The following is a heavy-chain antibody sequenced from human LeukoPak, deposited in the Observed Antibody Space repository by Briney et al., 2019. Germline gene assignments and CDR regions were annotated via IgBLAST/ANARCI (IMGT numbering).Heavy chain of an antibody. Sequence: SETLSLTCTVSGGSISTYYWSWIRQPPGKGLEWIGYIYHSGSTYYNPSLKSRVTISVDRSKNQFSLKLSSVTAADTAVYYCARGGGYDEPLDYWGQGTLVTVSS. V-gene: IGHV4-59*12. CDR2: IYHSGST. CDR3: ARGGGYDEPLDY. D-gene: IGHD5-12*01. J-gene: IGHJ4*02. CDR1: GGSISTYY.